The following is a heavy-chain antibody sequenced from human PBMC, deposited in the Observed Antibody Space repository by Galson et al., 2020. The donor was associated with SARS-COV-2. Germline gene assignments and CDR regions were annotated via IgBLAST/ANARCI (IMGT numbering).Heavy chain of an antibody. Sequence: TGGSLRLSCAASGFTFSSYAMSWVRLAPGKGLEWLSGISDSGGSTYHADSVKGRFAISRDNSKNTLYLQMNSLRAEDTAVYYCAKERGSSSGWPFDYWGQGTLVTVSS. CDR3: AKERGSSSGWPFDY. J-gene: IGHJ4*02. CDR2: ISDSGGST. CDR1: GFTFSSYA. V-gene: IGHV3-23*01. D-gene: IGHD6-19*01.